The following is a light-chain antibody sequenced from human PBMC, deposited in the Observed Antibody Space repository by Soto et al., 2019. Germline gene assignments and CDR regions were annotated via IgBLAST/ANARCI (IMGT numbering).Light chain of an antibody. CDR1: QDISNY. CDR2: TTS. CDR3: QHYNSYSEA. J-gene: IGKJ1*01. V-gene: IGKV1-16*01. Sequence: DIQMTQSPSSLSASLGDRVTLTCQASQDISNYLNWYQQKPGKAPNLLIYTTSSLHSGVPSRFSGSGSGTEFTLTISSLQPDDFATYYCQHYNSYSEAFGQGTKVDI.